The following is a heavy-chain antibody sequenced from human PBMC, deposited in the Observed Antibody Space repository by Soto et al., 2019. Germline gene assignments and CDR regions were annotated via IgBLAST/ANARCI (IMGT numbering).Heavy chain of an antibody. J-gene: IGHJ4*02. CDR3: ARTVETATLFYLDY. CDR1: GGSISLYGYS. CDR2: IHYSGST. V-gene: IGHV4-30-2*01. D-gene: IGHD5-18*01. Sequence: PSETLSLTCAVSGGSISLYGYSWSWIRQPPGVGLEWFGYIHYSGSTFYNPSLKSRVTMSVDRSKNQFSLRLSSVTAADTAVYYCARTVETATLFYLDYWGQGTLVTVSS.